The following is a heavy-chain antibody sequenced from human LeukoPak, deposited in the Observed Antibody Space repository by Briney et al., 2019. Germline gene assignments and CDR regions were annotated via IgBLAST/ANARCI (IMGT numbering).Heavy chain of an antibody. V-gene: IGHV4-59*01. Sequence: SETLSLTCTVSGGSISSYYWSWIRQPPGKGLEWIGYIYYSGSTNYNPSLKSRVTISVDTSENQFSLKLSSVTAADTAVYYCARDLGDSSGYSGNWFDPWGQGTLVTVSS. CDR3: ARDLGDSSGYSGNWFDP. CDR2: IYYSGST. CDR1: GGSISSYY. D-gene: IGHD3-22*01. J-gene: IGHJ5*02.